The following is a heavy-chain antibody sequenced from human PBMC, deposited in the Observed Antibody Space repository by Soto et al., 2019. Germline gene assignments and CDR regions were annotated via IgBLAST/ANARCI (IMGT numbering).Heavy chain of an antibody. V-gene: IGHV1-69*01. D-gene: IGHD5-18*01. CDR3: AGEIYVDTAMVTHTYFDY. Sequence: QVQLVQSGAEVKKPGSSVKVSCKASGGTFSSYAISWVRQAPGQGLEWMGGIIPIFGTANYAQKFQGRVTITADESTSTAYMELSSLRSEDTAVYYCAGEIYVDTAMVTHTYFDYWGQGTLVTVSS. J-gene: IGHJ4*02. CDR2: IIPIFGTA. CDR1: GGTFSSYA.